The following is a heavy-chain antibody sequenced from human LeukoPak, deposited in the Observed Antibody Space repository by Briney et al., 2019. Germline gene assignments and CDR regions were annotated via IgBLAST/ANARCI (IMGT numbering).Heavy chain of an antibody. J-gene: IGHJ6*03. CDR3: KWDEKFYYMDV. D-gene: IGHD1-26*01. CDR1: RFTFNRYS. Sequence: SGGSLRLSCAASRFTFNRYSISWVRQAPGKGLQWVSSISGSGGGTHYASSVRGRFSISRDNSKDTVFLQMNDLRVEDTAIYCAKWDEKFYYMDVWGQGTTVTVSS. CDR2: ISGSGGGT. V-gene: IGHV3-23*01.